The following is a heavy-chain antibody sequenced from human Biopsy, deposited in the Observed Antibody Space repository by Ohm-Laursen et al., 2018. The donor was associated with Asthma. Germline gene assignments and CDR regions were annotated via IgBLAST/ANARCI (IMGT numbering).Heavy chain of an antibody. Sequence: ASVKVSCRASGYTSNSAGIIWVRQAPGQGLEWMGGISVYNGNTKVAQKLQDRVTMITDTSTSTAYMELRSLRSDDTAVYFCARAVDYSHYYGIDVWGQGTTVTVS. CDR2: ISVYNGNT. D-gene: IGHD3-10*01. V-gene: IGHV1-18*01. J-gene: IGHJ6*02. CDR1: GYTSNSAG. CDR3: ARAVDYSHYYGIDV.